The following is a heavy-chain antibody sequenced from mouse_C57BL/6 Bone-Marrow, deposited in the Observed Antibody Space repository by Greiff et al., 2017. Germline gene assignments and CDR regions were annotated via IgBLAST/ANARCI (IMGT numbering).Heavy chain of an antibody. J-gene: IGHJ4*01. D-gene: IGHD2-4*01. CDR2: INPNYGTT. Sequence: EVQLQQSGPELVKPGASVKISCKASGYSFTDYNMNWVKQSNGKSLEWIGVINPNYGTTSYNQKFKGKATLTVDQSSITAYMQLNRLTSEDSAVYYCAWGYDYDYAMDYWGQGTSVTVSS. V-gene: IGHV1-39*01. CDR3: AWGYDYDYAMDY. CDR1: GYSFTDYN.